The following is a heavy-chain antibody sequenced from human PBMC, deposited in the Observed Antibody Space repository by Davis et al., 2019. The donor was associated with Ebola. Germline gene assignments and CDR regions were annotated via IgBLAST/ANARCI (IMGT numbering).Heavy chain of an antibody. V-gene: IGHV4-39*07. J-gene: IGHJ4*02. D-gene: IGHD4-17*01. CDR2: IYYSGIT. CDR3: AREATTGGYFDY. CDR1: GGSIISSSSY. Sequence: MPSETLSLTCTVSGGSIISSSSYWGWIRQPPRKGLEWIGSIYYSGITYYNPSLKSRVTISVDTSKNQFSLKLSSVTAADTAVYYCAREATTGGYFDYWGQGTLATASS.